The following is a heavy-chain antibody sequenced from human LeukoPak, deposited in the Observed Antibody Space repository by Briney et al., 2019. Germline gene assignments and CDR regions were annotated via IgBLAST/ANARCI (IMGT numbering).Heavy chain of an antibody. CDR1: GFTFSNYW. CDR2: INSDGINT. J-gene: IGHJ5*02. V-gene: IGHV3-74*01. CDR3: ARDLGQYYDTSDNWFDP. Sequence: GGSLRLSCAASGFTFSNYWMHWVRQAPGKGLVWVSRINSDGINTSYADSVKGRFTISRDNAKTTLNLQMNSLRAEDTAVYYCARDLGQYYDTSDNWFDPWGQGTLVTVSS. D-gene: IGHD3-22*01.